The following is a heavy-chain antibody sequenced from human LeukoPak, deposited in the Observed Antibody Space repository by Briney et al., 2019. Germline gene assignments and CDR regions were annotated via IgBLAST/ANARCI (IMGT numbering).Heavy chain of an antibody. V-gene: IGHV4-59*01. Sequence: SETLSLTCTVSGGSISSYYWSWIRQPPGKGLEWIGYIYYSGSTNYNPSLKSRVTISVDTSKNQFSLKLSSVPAADTAVYYCARVHYDFWSGYYHDYWGQGTLVTVSS. CDR3: ARVHYDFWSGYYHDY. CDR2: IYYSGST. J-gene: IGHJ4*02. D-gene: IGHD3-3*01. CDR1: GGSISSYY.